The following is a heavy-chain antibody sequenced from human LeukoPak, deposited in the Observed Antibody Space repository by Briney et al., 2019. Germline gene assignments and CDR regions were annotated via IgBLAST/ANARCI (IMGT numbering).Heavy chain of an antibody. J-gene: IGHJ5*02. D-gene: IGHD3-10*01. CDR3: AKDRGARYGSGRPNWFDP. Sequence: GGSLRLSCAASGFTFSNAWMSWVRQAPGKGLEWVGRIKSKTDGGTTDYAAPVKGRFTISRDDSKNTLYLQMNSLRAEDTAFYYCAKDRGARYGSGRPNWFDPWGQGTLVTVSS. CDR1: GFTFSNAW. CDR2: IKSKTDGGTT. V-gene: IGHV3-15*05.